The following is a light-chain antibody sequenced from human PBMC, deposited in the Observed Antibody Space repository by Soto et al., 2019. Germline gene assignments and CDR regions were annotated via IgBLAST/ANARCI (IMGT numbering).Light chain of an antibody. J-gene: IGKJ4*01. Sequence: DIVMTQSPAILSVSLGERATLSCLASQSISDNLAWYQQRSGQAPRLLIYGASTRATGFPARFSGSGSWTEFTLTISSLQSDDFAIYYCQQYKSWPPLTFGGGTKVE. V-gene: IGKV3-15*01. CDR2: GAS. CDR1: QSISDN. CDR3: QQYKSWPPLT.